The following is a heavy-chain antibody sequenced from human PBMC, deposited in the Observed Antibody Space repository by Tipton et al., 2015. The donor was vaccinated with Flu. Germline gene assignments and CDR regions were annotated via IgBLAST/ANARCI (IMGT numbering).Heavy chain of an antibody. D-gene: IGHD2-21*01. CDR2: ISYDGSNK. V-gene: IGHV3-30-3*01. J-gene: IGHJ4*02. CDR1: GFTFTNYV. Sequence: QLVQSGGGVVQPGRSLRLSCAASGFTFTNYVMYWVRQAPGKGLEWVAVISYDGSNKYYTDSVKGRFTSSRDNSKNTLFLQMNSLRIDDTAVYYCARERARFWYSGHPEDWGQGTLVTVSS. CDR3: ARERARFWYSGHPED.